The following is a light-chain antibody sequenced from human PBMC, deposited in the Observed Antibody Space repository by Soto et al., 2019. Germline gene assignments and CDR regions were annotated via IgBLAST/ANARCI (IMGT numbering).Light chain of an antibody. V-gene: IGLV4-69*01. J-gene: IGLJ2*01. Sequence: PVLTQSPSASASLGASVKLTCTLSSGHSSYAIAWHQQQPEKGPRYLMKLNSDGSHSKGDGIPDRFSGSSSGAERYLTISSLQSEDEADYYCQTWGTYVVFGGGTQLTVL. CDR2: LNSDGSH. CDR1: SGHSSYA. CDR3: QTWGTYVV.